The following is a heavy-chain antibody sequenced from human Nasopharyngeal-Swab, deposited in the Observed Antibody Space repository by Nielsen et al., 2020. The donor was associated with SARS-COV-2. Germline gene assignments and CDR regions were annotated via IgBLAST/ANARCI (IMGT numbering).Heavy chain of an antibody. CDR3: GICAFPSTTSYYYYYYTDV. CDR1: GFTFTPFS. CDR2: ISSGSTYI. J-gene: IGHJ6*03. V-gene: IGHV3-21*06. D-gene: IGHD1-1*01. Sequence: GESLKISCAASGFTFTPFSMNWVRQAPGKGLEWVASISSGSTYIYYADSVKGRFTISRDNAKNSLYLQMNSLRADDTAVYYCGICAFPSTTSYYYYYYTDVWGKGTTVTVS.